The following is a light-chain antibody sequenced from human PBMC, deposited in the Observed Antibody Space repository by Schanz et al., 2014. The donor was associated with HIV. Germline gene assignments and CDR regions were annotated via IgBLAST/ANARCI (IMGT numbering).Light chain of an antibody. CDR1: QSVDSSS. CDR3: QQYSDWPPST. J-gene: IGKJ2*01. CDR2: GTS. V-gene: IGKV3-15*01. Sequence: EIVLTQSPGTLSLSPGERATLSCRASQSVDSSSLAWYRQKPGQSPRLLIYGTSTRATGIPVRFSGRGSGTEFTLTISGLQSEDFALYYCQQYSDWPPSTFGQGTKVEIK.